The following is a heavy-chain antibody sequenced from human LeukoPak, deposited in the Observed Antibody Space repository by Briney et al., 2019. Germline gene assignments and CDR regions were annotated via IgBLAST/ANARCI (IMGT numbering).Heavy chain of an antibody. Sequence: GASVKVSCKASGYTFTSYGISWVRQAPGQGLEWMGWISAYNGNTNYAQKLQGRVTMTTDTSTSTAYMELRSLGSDDTAVYYCARGFTYYYDPDGAFDIWGQGTMVTVSS. J-gene: IGHJ3*02. D-gene: IGHD3-22*01. CDR1: GYTFTSYG. CDR3: ARGFTYYYDPDGAFDI. V-gene: IGHV1-18*01. CDR2: ISAYNGNT.